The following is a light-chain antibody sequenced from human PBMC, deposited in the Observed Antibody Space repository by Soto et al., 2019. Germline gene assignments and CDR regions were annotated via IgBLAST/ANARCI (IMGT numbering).Light chain of an antibody. CDR2: DVS. Sequence: QSALTQPASVSGPPGQSITISCTGTSSDVGGYNYVSWYQQHPGKVPKLMIYDVSNRPSGVSNRFSGSKSGNTASLTISGLQAEDEADYYCSSYTSSSTLYVFGTGTKLTVL. J-gene: IGLJ1*01. V-gene: IGLV2-14*01. CDR1: SSDVGGYNY. CDR3: SSYTSSSTLYV.